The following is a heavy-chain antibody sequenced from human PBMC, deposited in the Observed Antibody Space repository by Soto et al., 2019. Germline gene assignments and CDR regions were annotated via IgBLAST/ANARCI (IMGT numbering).Heavy chain of an antibody. CDR3: ARDVAGIVGALVGMDV. Sequence: QVQLVQSGAEVKKPGASVKVSCKASGYTFTSYGISWVRQAPGQGLEWMGWISAYNGNTNYAQKLQGRVTMTTDTATSTAYMELRSLRSDDTAVDYCARDVAGIVGALVGMDVWGQGTTVTVSS. D-gene: IGHD1-26*01. V-gene: IGHV1-18*01. CDR1: GYTFTSYG. CDR2: ISAYNGNT. J-gene: IGHJ6*02.